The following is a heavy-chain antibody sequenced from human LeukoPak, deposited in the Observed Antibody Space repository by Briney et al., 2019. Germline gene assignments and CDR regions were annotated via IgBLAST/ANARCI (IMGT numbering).Heavy chain of an antibody. CDR1: GFTFNTYG. J-gene: IGHJ4*02. CDR2: IWYDGGIK. D-gene: IGHD4-17*01. V-gene: IGHV3-33*06. CDR3: ANEIRPNDH. Sequence: GGSLRLSCAASGFTFNTYGMNWVRQAPGKGLEWVAIIWYDGGIKYYEDSVKGRFTISRDNSKNTLYLQMNSLRPEDTAVYYCANEIRPNDHWGQGTLVTVSS.